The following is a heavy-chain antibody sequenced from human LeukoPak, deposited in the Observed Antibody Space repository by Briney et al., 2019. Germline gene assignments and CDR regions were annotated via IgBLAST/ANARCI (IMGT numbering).Heavy chain of an antibody. CDR1: GHTFTGYY. J-gene: IGHJ4*02. CDR3: ARGYCSSTSCRSSNHDY. CDR2: INPNSGGT. Sequence: ASVKVSCKASGHTFTGYYMHWVRQAPGQGLEWMGWINPNSGGTNYAQKLQGRVTMTRDTSISTAYMELSRLRSDDTAVYYCARGYCSSTSCRSSNHDYWGQGTLVTVSS. D-gene: IGHD2-2*01. V-gene: IGHV1-2*02.